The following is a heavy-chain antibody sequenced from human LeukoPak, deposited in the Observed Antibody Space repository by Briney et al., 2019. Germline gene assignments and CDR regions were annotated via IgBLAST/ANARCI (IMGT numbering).Heavy chain of an antibody. CDR1: GGSIRSGTDY. D-gene: IGHD7-27*01. J-gene: IGHJ6*03. Sequence: PSQTLSLTCTVSGGSIRSGTDYWSWIRQPAGKGLEWIGRIYMSGSTDYNPSFKSRVTMSVDTSKNQVSLKLRSVTAADTAVYYCARVVWGGDFHYSLDVWGKGSTVIVSS. V-gene: IGHV4-61*02. CDR3: ARVVWGGDFHYSLDV. CDR2: IYMSGST.